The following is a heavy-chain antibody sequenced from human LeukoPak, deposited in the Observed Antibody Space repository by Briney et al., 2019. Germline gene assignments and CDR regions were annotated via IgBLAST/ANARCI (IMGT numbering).Heavy chain of an antibody. CDR1: GYTFTSYY. J-gene: IGHJ3*02. Sequence: ASVTLSCTASGYTFTSYYMHWVRQAPGQGLEWMGIINPSGGSTSYAQKFQGRVTMTRDMSTSTVYMELSRLRAEDTAVYYCARPLQQQLAHDAFDIWGQGTMVSVSS. V-gene: IGHV1-46*01. CDR3: ARPLQQQLAHDAFDI. CDR2: INPSGGST. D-gene: IGHD6-13*01.